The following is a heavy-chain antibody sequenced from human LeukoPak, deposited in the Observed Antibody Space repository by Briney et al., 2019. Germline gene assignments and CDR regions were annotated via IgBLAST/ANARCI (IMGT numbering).Heavy chain of an antibody. CDR1: GFTFGDYA. D-gene: IGHD2-15*01. J-gene: IGHJ4*02. CDR3: TRIMYCSGGSCSFDY. CDR2: ITSKAYGGTT. Sequence: GGSLRLSCTTSGFTFGDYAMNWVRQAPGKGLEWVGFITSKAYGGTTEYAASLRGRFTISRDDSKRTAYLQINILKTEDTAVYYCTRIMYCSGGSCSFDYWGQGTQVTVPS. V-gene: IGHV3-49*04.